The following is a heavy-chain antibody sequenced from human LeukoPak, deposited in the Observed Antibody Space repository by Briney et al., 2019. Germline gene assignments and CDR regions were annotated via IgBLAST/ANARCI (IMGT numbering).Heavy chain of an antibody. CDR2: ISGSGSST. J-gene: IGHJ4*02. CDR3: AKARSSGPNSY. D-gene: IGHD6-19*01. Sequence: PGGSLRLSCAASGFTFSSYAMSWVRQAPGRGLEWVSGISGSGSSTHYADSVKGRFTISRDNSKNTLYLQMNSLRAEDTAVYYCAKARSSGPNSYWGQGTLATVSS. V-gene: IGHV3-23*01. CDR1: GFTFSSYA.